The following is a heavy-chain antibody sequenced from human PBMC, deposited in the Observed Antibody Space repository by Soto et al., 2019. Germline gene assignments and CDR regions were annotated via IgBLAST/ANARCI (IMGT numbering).Heavy chain of an antibody. CDR3: ARGEELLWFGDPPFFDY. J-gene: IGHJ4*02. V-gene: IGHV1-46*01. D-gene: IGHD3-10*01. CDR1: GYTFTSYY. Sequence: GASVKVSCKASGYTFTSYYMHWVRQAPGQGLEWMGIINPSGGSTSYAQKFQGRVTMTRDTSTSTVYMELSSLRSEDTAVYYCARGEELLWFGDPPFFDYWGQGTLVTVS. CDR2: INPSGGST.